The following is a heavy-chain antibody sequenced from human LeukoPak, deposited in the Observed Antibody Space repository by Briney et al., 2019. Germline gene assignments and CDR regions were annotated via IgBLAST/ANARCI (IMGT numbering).Heavy chain of an antibody. CDR1: GFTFSSYG. Sequence: PGGSLRLSCAASGFTFSSYGMHWVRQAPGKGLEWVAVIWYDGSNKYYPDSVKGRFTISRDNSKNTLYLQMNSLRAEDTAVYYCAREREPIAALDYWGQGTLVTVSS. V-gene: IGHV3-33*01. CDR3: AREREPIAALDY. CDR2: IWYDGSNK. J-gene: IGHJ4*02. D-gene: IGHD6-6*01.